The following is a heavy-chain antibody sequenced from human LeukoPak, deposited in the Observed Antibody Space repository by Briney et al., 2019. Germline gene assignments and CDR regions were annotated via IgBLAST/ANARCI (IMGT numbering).Heavy chain of an antibody. CDR2: IHDDGIVT. D-gene: IGHD3-16*01. J-gene: IGHJ4*02. Sequence: GGSLRLSCTPSGFTFGDYAMSWFRQTPEKGLEWVANIHDDGIVTHYVDSVKGRFTISRDNARNSVNLQLNSLRVEDTALYYCARGRGWVDHWGQGTLVTVSS. CDR3: ARGRGWVDH. V-gene: IGHV3-7*01. CDR1: GFTFGDYA.